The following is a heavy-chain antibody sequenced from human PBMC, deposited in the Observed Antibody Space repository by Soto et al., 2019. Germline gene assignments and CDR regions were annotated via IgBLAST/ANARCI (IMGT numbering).Heavy chain of an antibody. CDR3: ATSYGDYGY. D-gene: IGHD4-17*01. Sequence: GESLKISCQGSGYTFTSYWIAWVRRKAGKGLECMGIIYPDDSDTRYNPSFQGQVTISADKSISTAYLQWSTLKASDTAMYYCATSYGDYGYWGQGTLVTVSS. J-gene: IGHJ4*02. CDR2: IYPDDSDT. V-gene: IGHV5-51*01. CDR1: GYTFTSYW.